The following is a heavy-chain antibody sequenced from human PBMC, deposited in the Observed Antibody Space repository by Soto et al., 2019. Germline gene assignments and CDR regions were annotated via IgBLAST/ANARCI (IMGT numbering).Heavy chain of an antibody. Sequence: PGGSLRLSCAASGFTFSSYATSWVRQAPGKGLEWVSAISGSGGSTYYADSVKGRFTISRDNSKNTLYLQMNSLRAEDTAVYYCAKRFLWFGELPTYVYFDYWGQGTLVTVSS. D-gene: IGHD3-10*01. V-gene: IGHV3-23*01. CDR1: GFTFSSYA. CDR2: ISGSGGST. CDR3: AKRFLWFGELPTYVYFDY. J-gene: IGHJ4*02.